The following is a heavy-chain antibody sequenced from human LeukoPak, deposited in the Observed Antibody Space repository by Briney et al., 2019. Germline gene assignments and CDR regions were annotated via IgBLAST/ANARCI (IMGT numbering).Heavy chain of an antibody. J-gene: IGHJ5*02. Sequence: SETLSLTCTVSGGYISNYQYYWGWIRQPPGKGLEWIGTIYYSGSTYYNPSLQSRVTISVDTSKNQFSLKLSSVTAADTAVYYCARGRKVLLTYNWFDPWGQGTLVTVSS. CDR2: IYYSGST. CDR1: GGYISNYQYY. V-gene: IGHV4-39*07. D-gene: IGHD1-26*01. CDR3: ARGRKVLLTYNWFDP.